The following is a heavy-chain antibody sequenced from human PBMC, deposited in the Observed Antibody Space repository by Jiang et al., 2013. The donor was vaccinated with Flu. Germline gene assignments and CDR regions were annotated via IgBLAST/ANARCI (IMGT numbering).Heavy chain of an antibody. CDR3: ARHRTSGSFNAFDI. J-gene: IGHJ3*02. D-gene: IGHD3-10*01. Sequence: SGYSFTSYWIGWVRQMPGKGLEWMGIIYPGDSDTRYSPSFQGQVTMSADKSISTAYLQWSGLKASDTAMYYCARHRTSGSFNAFDIWGQGTMVTVSS. CDR2: IYPGDSDT. V-gene: IGHV5-51*01. CDR1: GYSFTSYW.